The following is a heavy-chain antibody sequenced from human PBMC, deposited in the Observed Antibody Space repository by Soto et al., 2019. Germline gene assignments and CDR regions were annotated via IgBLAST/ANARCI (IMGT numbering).Heavy chain of an antibody. V-gene: IGHV3-30*18. CDR3: AKDLRQGASGATVYGMDV. Sequence: QVQLMESGGGEVQPGASLRLSCVASGFTFSDYGMHWVRQAPGKGLEWVALISADGSKRYFGDSVQGRLSIYRDNSKNTLXVQMNSLRGDDTAVYYCAKDLRQGASGATVYGMDVWGHGTTVSVSS. D-gene: IGHD1-26*01. J-gene: IGHJ6*02. CDR1: GFTFSDYG. CDR2: ISADGSKR.